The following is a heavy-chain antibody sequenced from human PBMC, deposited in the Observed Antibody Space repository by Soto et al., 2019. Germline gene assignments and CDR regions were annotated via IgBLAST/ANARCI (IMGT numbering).Heavy chain of an antibody. V-gene: IGHV3-74*01. Sequence: EVQLVESGGGLVQPGGSLRLSCAASEFTFSNRSVNGVRQASGKGLVWVSGIDEVGTDSTYADSVKGRFTSSRDNAKNAVDLKIRSQSAEDIVVDYNVRGWFDLDVWGKGTTVTVSS. CDR2: IDEVGTDS. J-gene: IGHJ6*03. D-gene: IGHD3-10*01. CDR1: EFTFSNRS. CDR3: VRGWFDLDV.